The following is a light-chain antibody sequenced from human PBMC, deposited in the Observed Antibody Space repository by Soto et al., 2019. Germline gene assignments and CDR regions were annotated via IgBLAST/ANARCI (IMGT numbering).Light chain of an antibody. CDR2: GAS. CDR1: QSVSSSY. CDR3: QQYNNWPWT. V-gene: IGKV3-15*01. J-gene: IGKJ1*01. Sequence: EIVLTQSPGTLSLSPGERATLSCRASQSVSSSYLAWYQQKPGQAPRLLIYGASKRATGFPARFSGSGSGTDFTLTISSLQSEDFAVYYCQQYNNWPWTFGQGTKVDNK.